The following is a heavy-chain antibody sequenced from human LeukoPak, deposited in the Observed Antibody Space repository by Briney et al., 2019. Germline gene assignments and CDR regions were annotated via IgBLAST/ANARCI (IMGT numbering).Heavy chain of an antibody. CDR3: GKDMARIYYHGSGEIDY. Sequence: SGGSLRLSCAASGFPFSRHGMHWVRQVPGKGLEWLAVISYDGSNKAYADSVKGRFTISRDNSNNTLHLQMNSLRAEDTAMYYFGKDMARIYYHGSGEIDYWGQGTLVTVSS. CDR2: ISYDGSNK. CDR1: GFPFSRHG. V-gene: IGHV3-30*18. D-gene: IGHD3-10*01. J-gene: IGHJ4*02.